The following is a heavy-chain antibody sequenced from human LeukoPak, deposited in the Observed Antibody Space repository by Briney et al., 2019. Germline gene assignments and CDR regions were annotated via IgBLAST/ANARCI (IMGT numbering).Heavy chain of an antibody. V-gene: IGHV4-59*01. Sequence: SETLSLTXTVSGGSISSYYWSWIRQPPGKGLEWIGYIYYSGSTNYNPSLKSRVTISVDTSKNQFSLKLSSVTAADTAVYYCARAQLPYDILTGYYPPYMDVWGKGTTVTVSS. D-gene: IGHD3-9*01. CDR2: IYYSGST. CDR1: GGSISSYY. J-gene: IGHJ6*03. CDR3: ARAQLPYDILTGYYPPYMDV.